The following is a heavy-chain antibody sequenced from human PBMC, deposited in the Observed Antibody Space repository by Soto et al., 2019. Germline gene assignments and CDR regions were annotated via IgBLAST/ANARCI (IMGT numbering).Heavy chain of an antibody. CDR2: IIPIFGTA. V-gene: IGHV1-69*13. D-gene: IGHD2-2*01. CDR1: GCTFSSYA. J-gene: IGHJ3*02. CDR3: ARDGGYCSSTSPRDCDAFDI. Sequence: SVKVSCKASGCTFSSYAISCVRQAPGQVLEWMGGIIPIFGTANYAQKFQGRVTITADESTSTAYMELSSLRSEDTAVYYCARDGGYCSSTSPRDCDAFDIWGQGTMVTVSS.